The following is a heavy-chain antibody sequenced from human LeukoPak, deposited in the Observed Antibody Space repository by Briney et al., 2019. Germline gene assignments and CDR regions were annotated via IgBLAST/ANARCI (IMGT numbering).Heavy chain of an antibody. D-gene: IGHD1-1*01. CDR3: GRGGTSPIDC. V-gene: IGHV3-74*01. Sequence: GGSLRLSCAASGFSLSGFWMHWVRQAPGKGLVWVSQINGDGSSTGYADSVRGRFTISRDNAKNTLYLQVNSLRAEDTAVYYCGRGGTSPIDCWGQGTLVTVSS. CDR2: INGDGSST. J-gene: IGHJ4*02. CDR1: GFSLSGFW.